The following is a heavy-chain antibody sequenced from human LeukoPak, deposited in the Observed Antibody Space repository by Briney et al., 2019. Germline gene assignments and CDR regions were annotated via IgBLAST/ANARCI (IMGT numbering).Heavy chain of an antibody. CDR1: GFTFSSYW. D-gene: IGHD6-19*01. Sequence: GGSLRLSCAASGFTFSSYWMYWVRQAPGKGLVWVPRINTDGSITTYADSVKGRFTISRDNAKNSLYLQMNSLRAEDTAVYYCARDVHSGAFDYWGQGTLVTVSS. J-gene: IGHJ4*02. V-gene: IGHV3-74*01. CDR2: INTDGSIT. CDR3: ARDVHSGAFDY.